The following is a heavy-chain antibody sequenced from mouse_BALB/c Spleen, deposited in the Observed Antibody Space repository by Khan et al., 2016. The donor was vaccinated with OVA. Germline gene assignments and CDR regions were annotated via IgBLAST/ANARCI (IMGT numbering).Heavy chain of an antibody. CDR1: DFSLSNYG. V-gene: IGHV2-2*02. Sequence: QVQLKQSGPGLVQPSQSLSITCTVSDFSLSNYGVHWVRQSPGKGLEWLGVIWSGGSTDFNAAFISRVSISKDNSKSQVFFKMNSLQTNDSAIYYCARGGLPFAYWGQGTLVTVSA. CDR3: ARGGLPFAY. J-gene: IGHJ3*01. D-gene: IGHD2-13*01. CDR2: IWSGGST.